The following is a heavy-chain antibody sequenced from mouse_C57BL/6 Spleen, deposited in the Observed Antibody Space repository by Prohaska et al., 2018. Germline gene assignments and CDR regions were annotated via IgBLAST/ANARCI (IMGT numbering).Heavy chain of an antibody. D-gene: IGHD2-4*01. V-gene: IGHV1-34*01. Sequence: GKSLEWIGYIYPNNGGNGYNQKFKGNAILTADKSSSTAYMELRSLTSEDSAVYYCTRSALYDYDLSLFAYWGQGTLVTVSA. CDR3: TRSALYDYDLSLFAY. CDR2: IYPNNGGN. J-gene: IGHJ3*01.